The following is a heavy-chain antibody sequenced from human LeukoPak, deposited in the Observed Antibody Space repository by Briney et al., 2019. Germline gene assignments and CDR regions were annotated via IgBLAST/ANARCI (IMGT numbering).Heavy chain of an antibody. CDR1: GGSISGGGYY. CDR3: ARHEIAGSGYYPNPDREI. V-gene: IGHV4-30-2*01. Sequence: PSETLSLTCTVSGGSISGGGYYWSWIRQPPGKGLEWIGYIYHSGSTYYNPSLKSRVTISVDRSKNQFSLKLSSVTAADTAVYYCARHEIAGSGYYPNPDREIWGQGTMVTVSS. D-gene: IGHD3-3*01. CDR2: IYHSGST. J-gene: IGHJ3*02.